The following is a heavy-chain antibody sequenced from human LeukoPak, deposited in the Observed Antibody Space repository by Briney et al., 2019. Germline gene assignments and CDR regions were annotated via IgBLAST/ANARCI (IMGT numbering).Heavy chain of an antibody. J-gene: IGHJ5*02. D-gene: IGHD2/OR15-2a*01. CDR3: AGFNVINYFDP. V-gene: IGHV3-48*01. CDR1: GFTFRSYN. Sequence: GGSLRLSCAASGFTFRSYNMNWVRQAPGKGLEWISYISYSSTTIYYADSVKGRFTISRDNAKNSLYLQMNNLRAEDTALYYCAGFNVINYFDPWGQGTLVTVSS. CDR2: ISYSSTTI.